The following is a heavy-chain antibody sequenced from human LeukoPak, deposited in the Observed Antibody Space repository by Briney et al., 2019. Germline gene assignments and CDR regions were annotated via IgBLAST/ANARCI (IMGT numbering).Heavy chain of an antibody. J-gene: IGHJ5*02. D-gene: IGHD6-19*01. CDR1: GGSISSSSCY. V-gene: IGHV4-39*01. Sequence: SETLSLTCTVSGGSISSSSCYWGWIRQPPGKGLEWVGSIYYSGSTYYNPSLKSRVTISLDTSKNQFSLKINSVTAADTAVYYCARLLENISGWFQNNWFDPWGQGTLVTVSS. CDR3: ARLLENISGWFQNNWFDP. CDR2: IYYSGST.